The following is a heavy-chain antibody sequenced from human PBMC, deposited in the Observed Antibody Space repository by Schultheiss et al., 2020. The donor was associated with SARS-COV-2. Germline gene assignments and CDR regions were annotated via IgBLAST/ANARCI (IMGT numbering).Heavy chain of an antibody. J-gene: IGHJ2*01. CDR3: AREVSGDWYFDL. CDR2: IRPSDSTT. D-gene: IGHD3-10*01. Sequence: GGSLRLSCAASGFTFSSYEMNWVRQAPGKGLEWVSYIRPSDSTTYYADSVKGRFTISRDNAKNSLYLQMNSLRAEDTAVYYCAREVSGDWYFDLWGRGTLVTVSS. CDR1: GFTFSSYE. V-gene: IGHV3-48*03.